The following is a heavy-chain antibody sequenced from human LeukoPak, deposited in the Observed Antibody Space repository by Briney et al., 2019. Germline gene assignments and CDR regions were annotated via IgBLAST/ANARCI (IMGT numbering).Heavy chain of an antibody. V-gene: IGHV3-21*01. J-gene: IGHJ3*02. Sequence: PGGSLRLSCAASGFTFSSYSMNWVRPAPGKGLEWVSSVCSSGTYVYYADSVKGRFTTSRDNATNSLSLQMNSLRADDAAVYYCARASSKQLAGYLPDGFDIWGQGTMVTVSS. CDR1: GFTFSSYS. D-gene: IGHD3-9*01. CDR2: VCSSGTYV. CDR3: ARASSKQLAGYLPDGFDI.